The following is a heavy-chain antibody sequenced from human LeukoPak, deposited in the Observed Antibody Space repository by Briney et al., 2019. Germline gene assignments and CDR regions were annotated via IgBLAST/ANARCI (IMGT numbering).Heavy chain of an antibody. D-gene: IGHD1/OR15-1a*01. V-gene: IGHV3-30*18. CDR2: ILYDGGHK. Sequence: CLRLSCAASGFTFSTYGMHWVRQASGKELEWVAVILYDGGHKYYAGSVKGRFTISRDNSKNTLYLQMIGLRAEDTAVYYCAKKTNTWFDHWGQGTLVTVSS. J-gene: IGHJ5*02. CDR1: GFTFSTYG. CDR3: AKKTNTWFDH.